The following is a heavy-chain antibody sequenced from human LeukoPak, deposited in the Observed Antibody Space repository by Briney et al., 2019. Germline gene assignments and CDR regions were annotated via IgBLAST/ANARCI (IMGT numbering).Heavy chain of an antibody. CDR2: IYPGDSDT. V-gene: IGHV5-51*01. CDR3: ARTPVTTYYYYGMDV. J-gene: IGHJ6*02. Sequence: GESLKISCKGSGYSFTSYWIGWVRQMPGKGLEWMGIIYPGDSDTRYSPSFQGQVTISADKSISTAYLQWSSLKASDTAMYYCARTPVTTYYYYGMDVWGQGTTVTVSS. D-gene: IGHD4-4*01. CDR1: GYSFTSYW.